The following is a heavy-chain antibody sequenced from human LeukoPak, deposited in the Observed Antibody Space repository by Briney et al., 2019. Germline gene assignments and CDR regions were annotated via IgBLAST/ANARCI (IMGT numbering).Heavy chain of an antibody. CDR3: ARGGRAGVVWGYSDY. D-gene: IGHD6-13*01. CDR2: INPSGGST. Sequence: ASVKVSCKASGYIFTNYYIHWARQAPGRGLEWMGIINPSGGSTSYAQRFQGRVTMTSDTSTSTVYMDLSSLTSEDTAVYYCARGGRAGVVWGYSDYWGQGTLVTVSS. V-gene: IGHV1-46*01. J-gene: IGHJ4*02. CDR1: GYIFTNYY.